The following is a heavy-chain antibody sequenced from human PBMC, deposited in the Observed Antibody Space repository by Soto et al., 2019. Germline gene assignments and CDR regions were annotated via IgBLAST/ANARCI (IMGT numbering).Heavy chain of an antibody. CDR3: ARIWGWRTVTND. J-gene: IGHJ4*02. D-gene: IGHD4-17*01. V-gene: IGHV4-4*02. Sequence: PSETLCLTCAVSGGSLSSSNVWSWVRQPPGKGLEWIGEIYHSGSTNYNPSLKSRVTISVDKSKNQFSLKLSSVTAADTAVYYCARIWGWRTVTNDWGQGTLVTVSS. CDR2: IYHSGST. CDR1: GGSLSSSNV.